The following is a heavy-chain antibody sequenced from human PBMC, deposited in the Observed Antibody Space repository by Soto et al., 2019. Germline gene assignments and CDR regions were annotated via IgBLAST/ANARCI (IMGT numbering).Heavy chain of an antibody. V-gene: IGHV3-11*06. J-gene: IGHJ4*02. CDR3: ATDDSSVLEYFDY. Sequence: GGSLSLSCAAAGFTFSDHYMSWIRQAPGKGLEWVSYISSSTFYTNYAASVKGRFTISRDNAKNSLYLQMNSLRAEDSAVDYGATDDSSVLEYFDYWGQGISVTV. CDR1: GFTFSDHY. CDR2: ISSSTFYT. D-gene: IGHD3-22*01.